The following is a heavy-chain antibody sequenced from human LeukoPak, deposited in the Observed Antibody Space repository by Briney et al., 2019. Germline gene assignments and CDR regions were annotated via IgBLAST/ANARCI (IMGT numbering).Heavy chain of an antibody. Sequence: GASVKVSCKASGYTFTSYDINWVRQATGQGLEWMGWMNPNSGNTGYAQKFQGSITMTRNTSISTAYMELSSLRSEDTAVYYCARGRFDWLLEADYWGQGTLVTVSS. CDR1: GYTFTSYD. CDR2: MNPNSGNT. D-gene: IGHD3-9*01. CDR3: ARGRFDWLLEADY. V-gene: IGHV1-8*01. J-gene: IGHJ4*02.